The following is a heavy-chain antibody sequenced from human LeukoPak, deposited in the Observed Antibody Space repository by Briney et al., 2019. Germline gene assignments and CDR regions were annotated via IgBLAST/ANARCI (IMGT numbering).Heavy chain of an antibody. J-gene: IGHJ6*03. CDR1: GYTFTSYA. D-gene: IGHD2/OR15-2a*01. CDR2: INTNTGNP. Sequence: ASVKVSCKASGYTFTSYAMNWVRQAPGQGLEWMGWINTNTGNPTYAQGFTGRFVFSLDTSVSTAYLQISSLKAEDTAVYYCARASRLWGDYYYYYMDVWGKGTTVTVSS. V-gene: IGHV7-4-1*02. CDR3: ARASRLWGDYYYYYMDV.